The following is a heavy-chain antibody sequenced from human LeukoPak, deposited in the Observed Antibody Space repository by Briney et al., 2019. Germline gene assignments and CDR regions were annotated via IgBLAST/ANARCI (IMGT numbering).Heavy chain of an antibody. Sequence: SETLSLTCTVSGGSISSYYWSWVRQPPGKGLEWIGYIYYSGSTNYNPSLKSRVTISVDTSKNQFPLKLSSVTAADTAVYYCASSDWGSYINWGQGTLVTVSS. CDR3: ASSDWGSYIN. D-gene: IGHD1-26*01. J-gene: IGHJ4*02. CDR2: IYYSGST. V-gene: IGHV4-59*08. CDR1: GGSISSYY.